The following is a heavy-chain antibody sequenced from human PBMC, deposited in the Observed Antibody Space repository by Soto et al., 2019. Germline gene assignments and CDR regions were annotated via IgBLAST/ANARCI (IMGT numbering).Heavy chain of an antibody. CDR2: ISSNGGSI. CDR1: GFTFSSYS. J-gene: IGHJ6*02. V-gene: IGHV3-64*01. D-gene: IGHD1-1*01. Sequence: PGGSLRLSCAASGFTFSSYSMNWVRQAPGKGLEYVSSISSNGGSIYYANSVKGRFTISRDNSKNTLYLQMGSLRAEDMAVYYCARDRSLEGYYYGMDVWGQGTTVTVSS. CDR3: ARDRSLEGYYYGMDV.